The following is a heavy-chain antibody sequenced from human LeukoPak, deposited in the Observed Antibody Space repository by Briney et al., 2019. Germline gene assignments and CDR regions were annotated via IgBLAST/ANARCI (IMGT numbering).Heavy chain of an antibody. Sequence: PSETLSLTCAVYGGSFSGYYWSWIRQPPGKGLEWIGEINHSGSSNYNPSLKSRVIMSVDTSKNQFSLKLSSVTAADTAVYYCARVKYRSSWYEGDWFDPWGQGTLVTVSS. J-gene: IGHJ5*02. CDR1: GGSFSGYY. V-gene: IGHV4-34*01. CDR2: INHSGSS. CDR3: ARVKYRSSWYEGDWFDP. D-gene: IGHD6-13*01.